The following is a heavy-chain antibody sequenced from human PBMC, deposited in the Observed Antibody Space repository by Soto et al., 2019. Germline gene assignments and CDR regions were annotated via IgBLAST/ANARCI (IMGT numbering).Heavy chain of an antibody. Sequence: ASVKVSCKASGYTFTGYYMHWVRQAPGQGLEWMGWINPNSGGTNYAQKFQGWVTMTRDTSISTAYMELSRLRSDDTAVYYCARANTDVYYYGMDVWGQGTTVTVSS. D-gene: IGHD7-27*01. CDR2: INPNSGGT. V-gene: IGHV1-2*04. CDR1: GYTFTGYY. CDR3: ARANTDVYYYGMDV. J-gene: IGHJ6*02.